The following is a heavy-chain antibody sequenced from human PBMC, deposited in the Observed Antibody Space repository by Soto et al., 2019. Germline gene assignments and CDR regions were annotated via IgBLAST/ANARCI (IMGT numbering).Heavy chain of an antibody. CDR2: IYYIGST. CDR3: ARSVSP. CDR1: GGSISSGGYY. V-gene: IGHV4-31*03. Sequence: QVQLQESGPGLVKPSQTLSLTCTVSGGSISSGGYYWSWIRQHPGKGLEWIGYIYYIGSTYYNPSXRXGVTIPVDTSKSQFSLRLPPVTAGDTAVYYCARSVSPWGQGTRAPSPQ. J-gene: IGHJ5*02.